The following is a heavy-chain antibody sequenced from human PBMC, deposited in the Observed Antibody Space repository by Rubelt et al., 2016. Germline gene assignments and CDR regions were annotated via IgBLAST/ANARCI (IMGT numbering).Heavy chain of an antibody. V-gene: IGHV3-30*01. CDR2: ISYDGSNK. D-gene: IGHD5-18*01. Sequence: VAVISYDGSNKYYADSVKGRFTISRDNSKNTLYLQMNSLRAEDTAVYYCARAGDAIDSYGYWFDPWGQGTLVTVSS. J-gene: IGHJ5*02. CDR3: ARAGDAIDSYGYWFDP.